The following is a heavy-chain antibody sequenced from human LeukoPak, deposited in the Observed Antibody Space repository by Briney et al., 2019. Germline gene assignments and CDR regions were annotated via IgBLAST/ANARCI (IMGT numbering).Heavy chain of an antibody. J-gene: IGHJ4*02. CDR1: GFTFSNYA. V-gene: IGHV3-23*01. CDR3: AKGNDFWSGYLDY. CDR2: ISGSGGST. Sequence: GGSLRLSCAASGFTFSNYAMTWVRQAPGKGLEWVSAISGSGGSTYYADSVKGRFTISRDNSKNTLYLQMNSLRAEDTAVYYCAKGNDFWSGYLDYWGQGTLVTVSS. D-gene: IGHD3-3*01.